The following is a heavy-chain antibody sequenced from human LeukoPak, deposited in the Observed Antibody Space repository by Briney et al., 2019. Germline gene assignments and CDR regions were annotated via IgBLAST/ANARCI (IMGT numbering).Heavy chain of an antibody. CDR1: GFTFSSYS. CDR3: ALSRTTWFDP. Sequence: PGGSLRLSCVASGFTFSSYSTNWVRQAPGKGLEWVAYISSSSSSIYYADSVKGRFTISRDNAKNSLYLQMDSLRDEDTAVYYCALSRTTWFDPWGQGTLVTVSS. V-gene: IGHV3-48*02. D-gene: IGHD4-17*01. J-gene: IGHJ5*02. CDR2: ISSSSSSI.